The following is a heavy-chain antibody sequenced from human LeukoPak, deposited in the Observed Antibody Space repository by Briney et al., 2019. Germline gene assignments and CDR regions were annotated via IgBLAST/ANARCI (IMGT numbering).Heavy chain of an antibody. CDR1: GFTFSSYG. CDR2: ISGSGGST. CDR3: AKTEYYYDSSGYFRFDP. D-gene: IGHD3-22*01. Sequence: GGSPRLSCAASGFTFSSYGMSWVRQAPGKGLEWVSAISGSGGSTYYADSVKGRFTISRDNSKNTLYLQMNSLRAEDTAVYYCAKTEYYYDSSGYFRFDPWGQGTLVTVSS. J-gene: IGHJ5*02. V-gene: IGHV3-23*01.